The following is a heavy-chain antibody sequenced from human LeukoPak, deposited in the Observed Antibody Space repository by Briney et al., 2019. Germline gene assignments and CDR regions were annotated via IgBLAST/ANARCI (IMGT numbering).Heavy chain of an antibody. J-gene: IGHJ6*03. CDR2: IYTSGST. V-gene: IGHV4-4*07. CDR1: GGSVRSYY. CDR3: ARDSAVTTFNYMDV. Sequence: SETLSLTCTVSGGSVRSYYWSWIRQPAGKALEWIGRIYTSGSTSYNPSLKSRVTISVDKSMNQFSLKLSSVTAADTAMYYCARDSAVTTFNYMDVWGKGTTVTVSS. D-gene: IGHD4-11*01.